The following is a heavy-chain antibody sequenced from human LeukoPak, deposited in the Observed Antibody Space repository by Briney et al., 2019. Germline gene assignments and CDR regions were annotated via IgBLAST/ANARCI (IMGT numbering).Heavy chain of an antibody. CDR1: GYTFTSYD. CDR3: ARDPGIAAAGHTSYYYYYMDV. D-gene: IGHD6-13*01. J-gene: IGHJ6*03. CDR2: INPNSGGT. V-gene: IGHV1-2*02. Sequence: GASVKVSCKASGYTFTSYDINWVRQATGQGLEWMGWINPNSGGTNYAQKFQGRVTMTRDTSISTAYMELSRLRSDDTAVYYCARDPGIAAAGHTSYYYYYMDVWGKGTTVTVSS.